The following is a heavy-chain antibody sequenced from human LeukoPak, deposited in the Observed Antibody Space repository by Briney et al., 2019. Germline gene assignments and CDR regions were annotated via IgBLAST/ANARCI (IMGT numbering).Heavy chain of an antibody. V-gene: IGHV4-38-2*02. J-gene: IGHJ4*02. CDR3: VRYCSSTTCYTRAVDY. D-gene: IGHD2-2*02. CDR2: IYHGGSA. Sequence: PAETLSLTCTVSGYSITSGYNWAWIRPPPGKVLECIGSIYHGGSAYYNPSLTSRVTISVDTSENQFSLKLSSVTAADTAVYYCVRYCSSTTCYTRAVDYWGQGTLVTVSS. CDR1: GYSITSGYN.